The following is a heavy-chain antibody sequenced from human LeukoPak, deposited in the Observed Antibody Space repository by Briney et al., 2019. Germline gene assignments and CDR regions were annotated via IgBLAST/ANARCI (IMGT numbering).Heavy chain of an antibody. CDR3: ARDGGYSYGHPHPFFDY. V-gene: IGHV1-69*13. CDR2: IIPIFGTA. CDR1: GGTFISYA. J-gene: IGHJ4*02. D-gene: IGHD5-18*01. Sequence: SVKVSFKASGGTFISYAISWVRQAPGQGREWMGGIIPIFGTANYAQKFQGRVTITADESTSTAYMELSSLRSEDTAVYYCARDGGYSYGHPHPFFDYWGQGTLVTVSS.